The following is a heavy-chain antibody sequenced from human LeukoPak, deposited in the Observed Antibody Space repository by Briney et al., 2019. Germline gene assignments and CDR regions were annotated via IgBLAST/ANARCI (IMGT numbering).Heavy chain of an antibody. V-gene: IGHV4-39*01. D-gene: IGHD1-7*01. Sequence: SETLSLTCTVSGGSISSYYWGWIRQPPGKGLEWIGSIYYSGSTYYNPSLKSRVTISVDTSKNQFSLKLSSVTAADTAVYYCARHELELHWFDPWGQGTLVTVSS. CDR3: ARHELELHWFDP. CDR1: GGSISSYY. J-gene: IGHJ5*02. CDR2: IYYSGST.